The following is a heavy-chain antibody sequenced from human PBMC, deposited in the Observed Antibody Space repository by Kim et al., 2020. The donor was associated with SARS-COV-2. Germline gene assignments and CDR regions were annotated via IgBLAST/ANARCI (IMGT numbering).Heavy chain of an antibody. D-gene: IGHD2-15*01. J-gene: IGHJ4*02. Sequence: YHHQSLSDRVTTAVDTSKNQFSLKLSSVTAADTAVYYCARTAVVVAANDYWGQGTLVTVSS. CDR3: ARTAVVVAANDY. V-gene: IGHV4-31*02.